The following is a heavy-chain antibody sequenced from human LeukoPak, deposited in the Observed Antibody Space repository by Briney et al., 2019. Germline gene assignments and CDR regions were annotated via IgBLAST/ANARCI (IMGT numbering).Heavy chain of an antibody. CDR3: ARGRSSSWGRDYFDY. D-gene: IGHD6-13*01. J-gene: IGHJ4*02. V-gene: IGHV1-8*01. CDR1: GYTFTSYD. CDR2: MNPNSGNT. Sequence: ASVKVSCKASGYTFTSYDINWVRQATGQGLEWMGWMNPNSGNTGYAPKFQGRVTMTRNTSISTAYMELSSLRSEDTAVYYCARGRSSSWGRDYFDYWGQGTLVTVSS.